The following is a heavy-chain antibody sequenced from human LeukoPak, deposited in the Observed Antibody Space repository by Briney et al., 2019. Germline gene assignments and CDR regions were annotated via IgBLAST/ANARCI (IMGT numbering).Heavy chain of an antibody. CDR3: ARDYGDYWWHFDL. Sequence: PGGSLRLSCAASGFAFRSYEMNWVRQAPGQGLEWVSYISGSGSTIYYADSVQGRFTISRDNAKNSLYLQMNSLRAEDTAVYYCARDYGDYWWHFDLWGRGTLVTVSS. D-gene: IGHD4-17*01. CDR2: ISGSGSTI. J-gene: IGHJ2*01. CDR1: GFAFRSYE. V-gene: IGHV3-48*03.